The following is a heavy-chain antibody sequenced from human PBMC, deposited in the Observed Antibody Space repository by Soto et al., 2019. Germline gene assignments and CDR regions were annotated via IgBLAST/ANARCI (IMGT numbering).Heavy chain of an antibody. CDR1: GFTFSSYG. D-gene: IGHD6-6*01. CDR2: IWYDGSNK. Sequence: GGSLRLSCAASGFTFSSYGMHWVRQAPGKGLEWVAVIWYDGSNKYYADSVKGRFTISRENAKNSLYLQMNSLRAEDTAVYYCARGHVHSSSSDLIDGRGAFDIWGQGTMVTVSS. V-gene: IGHV3-33*01. J-gene: IGHJ3*02. CDR3: ARGHVHSSSSDLIDGRGAFDI.